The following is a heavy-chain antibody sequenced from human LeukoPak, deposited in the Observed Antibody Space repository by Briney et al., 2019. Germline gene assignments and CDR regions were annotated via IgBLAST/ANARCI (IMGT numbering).Heavy chain of an antibody. D-gene: IGHD5-12*01. Sequence: ASVKVSCKTSDFRDYYMNWVRQAPGQGLEWLGWINPKSGDTDYAQKFQGRVTMTRDTSINTAYMGLSGLKPDDTATYYCASGYSGYDLNYWGQGTQVTVSS. CDR1: DFRDYY. CDR2: INPKSGDT. J-gene: IGHJ1*01. V-gene: IGHV1-2*02. CDR3: ASGYSGYDLNY.